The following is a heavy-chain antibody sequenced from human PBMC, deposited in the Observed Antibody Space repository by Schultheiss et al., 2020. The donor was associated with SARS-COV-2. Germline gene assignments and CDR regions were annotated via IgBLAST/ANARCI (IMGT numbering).Heavy chain of an antibody. V-gene: IGHV4-38-2*02. CDR1: GYSISSGYY. CDR3: ARGRKKLVGYYYYGMDV. CDR2: IYHSGST. J-gene: IGHJ6*02. D-gene: IGHD6-13*01. Sequence: SETLSLTCTVSGYSISSGYYWGWIRQPPGKGLEWIGSIYHSGSTYYNPSLKSRVTISVDTSKNQFSLKVDSVTAADTAMYYCARGRKKLVGYYYYGMDVWGQGTTVTVSS.